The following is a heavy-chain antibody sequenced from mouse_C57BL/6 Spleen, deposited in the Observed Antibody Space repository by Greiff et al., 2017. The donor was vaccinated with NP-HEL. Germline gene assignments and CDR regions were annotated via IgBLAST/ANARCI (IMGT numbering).Heavy chain of an antibody. V-gene: IGHV2-6-1*01. D-gene: IGHD1-1*01. Sequence: VQGVESGPGLVAPSQSLSITCTVSGFSLTSYGVHWVRQPPGKGLEWLVVIWSDGSTTYNSALKSRLSISKDNSKSQVFLKMNSLQTDDTAMYYCARHYYGSSYAMDYWGQGTSVTVSS. CDR3: ARHYYGSSYAMDY. J-gene: IGHJ4*01. CDR2: IWSDGST. CDR1: GFSLTSYG.